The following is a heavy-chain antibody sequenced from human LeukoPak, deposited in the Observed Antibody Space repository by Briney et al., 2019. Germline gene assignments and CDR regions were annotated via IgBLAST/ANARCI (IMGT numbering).Heavy chain of an antibody. CDR2: IYYSGST. D-gene: IGHD4-23*01. CDR3: ARQEYGGGSAENFQH. CDR1: GRSISNYY. Sequence: SETLSLTCTVSGRSISNYYWSCIRQPPGKGLEWIGYIYYSGSTNYNPSLKSRVTISVDTSKNQFSLKVSSVTAADTAVYYCARQEYGGGSAENFQHWGQSTPVTVSS. V-gene: IGHV4-59*08. J-gene: IGHJ1*01.